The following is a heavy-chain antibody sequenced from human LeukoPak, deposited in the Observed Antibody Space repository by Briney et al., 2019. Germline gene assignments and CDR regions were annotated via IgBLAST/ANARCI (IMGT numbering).Heavy chain of an antibody. CDR1: GGSISSYY. CDR3: ARVSGYDWESFYDY. Sequence: PSQTLSLTCTVSGGSISSYYWSWVRQPPGKGLEWVGYIYYSGSTNYNPSLKSRVTISVDTSKNQFSLKLSSVTAADTAVYYCARVSGYDWESFYDYWGQGTLVTVSS. V-gene: IGHV4-59*01. D-gene: IGHD5-12*01. CDR2: IYYSGST. J-gene: IGHJ4*02.